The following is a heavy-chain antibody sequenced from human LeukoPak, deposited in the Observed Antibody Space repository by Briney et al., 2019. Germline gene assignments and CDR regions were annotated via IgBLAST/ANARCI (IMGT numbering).Heavy chain of an antibody. J-gene: IGHJ4*02. CDR1: AGSIYSYY. D-gene: IGHD2-2*01. CDR3: ARGSQLLFY. CDR2: IYYSGST. V-gene: IGHV4-59*01. Sequence: VKPSETLSLTCTVSAGSIYSYYWSRIPPRPGQGLEWIGYIYYSGSTNYNPSLKSRVTISVDTSKNQFSLKLSSVTAADTAVYYCARGSQLLFYWGQGTLVTVSS.